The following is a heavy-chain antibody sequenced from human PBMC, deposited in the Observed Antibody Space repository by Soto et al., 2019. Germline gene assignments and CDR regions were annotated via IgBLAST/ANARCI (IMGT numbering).Heavy chain of an antibody. CDR1: GYTLTELS. Sequence: QVQLVQSGAEVKKPGASVKVSCKVSGYTLTELSMHWVRQAPGKGLEWMGSFDPEDGETIYAQKFQGRVTMTEDTSTDTAYMEMGSLRSEDTAVYYCATDLVVGYGDALDIWGQGTKVTVSS. CDR2: FDPEDGET. J-gene: IGHJ3*02. V-gene: IGHV1-24*01. CDR3: ATDLVVGYGDALDI. D-gene: IGHD5-12*01.